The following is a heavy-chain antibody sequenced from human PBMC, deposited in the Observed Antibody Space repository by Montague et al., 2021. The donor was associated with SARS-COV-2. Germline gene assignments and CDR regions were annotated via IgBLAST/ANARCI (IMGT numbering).Heavy chain of an antibody. J-gene: IGHJ6*02. Sequence: SETLSLTCTVSGGSISTYYWYWIWQFQGKVLEWICYIDYTWSTNYNHSLHGRVIISVSRSKIQYSLKLNPVTAADAAIYYCARLPDDDSYGLDVWGRGTTVTVSS. CDR1: GGSISTYY. V-gene: IGHV4-59*01. D-gene: IGHD3-16*01. CDR2: IDYTWST. CDR3: ARLPDDDSYGLDV.